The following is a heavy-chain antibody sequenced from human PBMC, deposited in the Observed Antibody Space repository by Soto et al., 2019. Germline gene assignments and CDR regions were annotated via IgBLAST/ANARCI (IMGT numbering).Heavy chain of an antibody. CDR1: GFTFSSYW. J-gene: IGHJ5*02. V-gene: IGHV3-74*01. Sequence: PGGSLRLSCAASGFTFSSYWMHWVRQAPGKGLVWVSRINSDGSTTTYADSVKGRFTISRDNAKNTLYLQMNSLRAEDAAVYDCARSLNSGSTLGPWGQGTLVTVSS. D-gene: IGHD6-6*01. CDR3: ARSLNSGSTLGP. CDR2: INSDGSTT.